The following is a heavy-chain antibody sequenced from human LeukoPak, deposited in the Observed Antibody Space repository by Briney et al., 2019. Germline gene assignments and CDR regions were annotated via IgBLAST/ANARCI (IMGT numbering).Heavy chain of an antibody. J-gene: IGHJ5*02. Sequence: PGGSLRLSCAASGFTFSSYSMNWVRQAPGKGLEWVSSISSSSSYIYYADSVKGRFTISRDNAKNSLYLQMNSLRAEDTAVYYCARDPGLVVAGPNWFDPWGQGTLVTVPS. D-gene: IGHD6-19*01. CDR2: ISSSSSYI. CDR1: GFTFSSYS. CDR3: ARDPGLVVAGPNWFDP. V-gene: IGHV3-21*01.